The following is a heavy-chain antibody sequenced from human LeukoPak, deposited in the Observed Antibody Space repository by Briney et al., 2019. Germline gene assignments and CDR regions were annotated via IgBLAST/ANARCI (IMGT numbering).Heavy chain of an antibody. CDR3: AKGAIPYYYYYYMDV. V-gene: IGHV3-30*02. Sequence: GGSLRLSCAASGFTFSSYGMHWVRQAPGKGLEWVAFIRYDGSNKYYADSVKGRFTISRDNSKNTLYLQMSSLRAEDTAVYYCAKGAIPYYYYYYMDVWGKGTTDTVSS. J-gene: IGHJ6*03. CDR2: IRYDGSNK. D-gene: IGHD1-26*01. CDR1: GFTFSSYG.